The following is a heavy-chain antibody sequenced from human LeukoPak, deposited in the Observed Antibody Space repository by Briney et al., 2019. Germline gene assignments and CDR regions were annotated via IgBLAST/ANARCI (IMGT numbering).Heavy chain of an antibody. J-gene: IGHJ4*02. CDR2: IYPGDSDT. CDR1: GYSFTSYW. Sequence: GESLKISCKGSGYSFTSYWIGWVRQMPGKGLEWMGIIYPGDSDTRYSPSFQGQVTISADKSISTAYLQWSSLKASDTAMYYCARHKYYYDSSGYDKVHYFDYWGQGTLVTVSS. CDR3: ARHKYYYDSSGYDKVHYFDY. V-gene: IGHV5-51*01. D-gene: IGHD3-22*01.